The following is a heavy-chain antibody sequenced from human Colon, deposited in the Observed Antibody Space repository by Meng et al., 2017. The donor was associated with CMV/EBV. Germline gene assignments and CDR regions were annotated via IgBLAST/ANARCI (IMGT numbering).Heavy chain of an antibody. Sequence: VQLGGAGGGGVPPGRSLGLACVTSGFIFSHYPRQWVRQSPGQGLEWVAHIRFDGSQQFYVQSVKGRFTVSRHDPKNTLYLQMNDLRPEDTGVYYCATDHLWGMPNWGRGTLVTVSS. CDR1: GFIFSHYP. CDR3: ATDHLWGMPN. V-gene: IGHV3-30*02. CDR2: IRFDGSQQ. J-gene: IGHJ4*02. D-gene: IGHD3-3*02.